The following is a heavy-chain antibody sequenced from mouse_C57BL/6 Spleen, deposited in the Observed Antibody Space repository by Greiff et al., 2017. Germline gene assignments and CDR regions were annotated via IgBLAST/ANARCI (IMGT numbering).Heavy chain of an antibody. CDR3: ARRTVVATDYAMDY. J-gene: IGHJ4*01. CDR2: ISSGSSTI. D-gene: IGHD1-1*01. CDR1: GFTFSDYG. V-gene: IGHV5-17*01. Sequence: VQLKESGGGLVKPGGSLKLSCAASGFTFSDYGMHWVRQAPEKGLEWVAYISSGSSTIYYADTVKGRFTISRDNAKNTLFLQMTSLRSEDTAMYYCARRTVVATDYAMDYWGQGTSVTVSS.